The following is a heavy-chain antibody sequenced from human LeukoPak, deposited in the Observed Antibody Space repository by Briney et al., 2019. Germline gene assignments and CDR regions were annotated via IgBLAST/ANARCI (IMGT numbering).Heavy chain of an antibody. CDR1: GGSISSTTYY. V-gene: IGHV4-39*01. J-gene: IGHJ4*02. D-gene: IGHD3-10*01. CDR3: ARHTYTYGLGD. CDR2: IHYAGRA. Sequence: SETLSLTCSAFGGSISSTTYYWVWIRQPPGKGLECIASIHYAGRASYTPCLKSRATISADTSKNQFSLKLSSVTAADTAVYYCARHTYTYGLGDWGQGTLVTVSS.